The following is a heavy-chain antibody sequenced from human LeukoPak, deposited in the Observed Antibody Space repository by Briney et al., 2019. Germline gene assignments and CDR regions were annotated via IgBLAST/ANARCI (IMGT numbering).Heavy chain of an antibody. CDR2: ISGSGDNT. V-gene: IGHV3-23*01. CDR1: GFTFRNYA. D-gene: IGHD2/OR15-2a*01. CDR3: AREDPAIILSLDY. J-gene: IGHJ4*02. Sequence: GGSLRLSCAVSGFTFRNYAMSWVRQAPGKGLEWVSAISGSGDNTYYTDSVKGRFTISRDNSKNTLYLQMNSLRGDDTAVYFCAREDPAIILSLDYWGQGTLVTVSS.